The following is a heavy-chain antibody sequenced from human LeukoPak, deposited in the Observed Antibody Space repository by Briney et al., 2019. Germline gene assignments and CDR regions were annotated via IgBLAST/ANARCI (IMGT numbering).Heavy chain of an antibody. Sequence: SETLSLTCTVSGGSISNYYWSWIRQPPGKGLEWIGYIYYSGSTNYNPSLKSRVTISVDTSKNQCSLKLSSVTAADTAVYYCARAKTAAATRHFDYWGQGTLVTVSS. J-gene: IGHJ4*02. D-gene: IGHD6-13*01. CDR1: GGSISNYY. V-gene: IGHV4-59*01. CDR2: IYYSGST. CDR3: ARAKTAAATRHFDY.